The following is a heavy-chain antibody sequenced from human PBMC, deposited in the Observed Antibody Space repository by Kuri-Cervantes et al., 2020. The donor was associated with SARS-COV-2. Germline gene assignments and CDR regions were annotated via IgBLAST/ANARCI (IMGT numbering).Heavy chain of an antibody. V-gene: IGHV3-21*01. CDR2: ISSSSSYI. D-gene: IGHD4-11*01. Sequence: GGSLRLSCAASGFTFSSYSMNWVRQAPGKGLEWVSSISSSSSYIYYADSVKGRFTIPRDNAKNSLYLQMNSLRAEDTAVYYCAREGHDYSNLRTPYYYYYYMDVWGKGTTVTVSS. CDR3: AREGHDYSNLRTPYYYYYYMDV. CDR1: GFTFSSYS. J-gene: IGHJ6*03.